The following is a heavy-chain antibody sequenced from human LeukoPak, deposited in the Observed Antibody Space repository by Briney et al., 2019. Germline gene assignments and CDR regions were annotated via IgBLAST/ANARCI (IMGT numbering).Heavy chain of an antibody. J-gene: IGHJ4*02. Sequence: ASVKVSCKASGYTFTSYGISWVRQAPGQGLEWMGWINPNTGDTNYAQNFQGRVTMTRDTSISTAYMELSRLRSDDTAVYYCVTVRSPYYFDYWGQGTLVTVSS. CDR3: VTVRSPYYFDY. CDR1: GYTFTSYG. D-gene: IGHD3-10*01. V-gene: IGHV1-2*02. CDR2: INPNTGDT.